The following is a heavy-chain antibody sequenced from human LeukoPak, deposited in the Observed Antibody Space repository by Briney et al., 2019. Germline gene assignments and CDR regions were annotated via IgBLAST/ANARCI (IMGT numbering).Heavy chain of an antibody. CDR2: IYYTGSS. V-gene: IGHV4-59*01. CDR3: ARRAYSYGHYYYFDF. J-gene: IGHJ4*02. CDR1: GGSISSYS. Sequence: ASETLSLTCTVSGGSISSYSWSWIRQPPGKGLEWIGDIYYTGSSNYDPSLKSRVSISLDTSKNHFSLRLSSVTAADTAVYYCARRAYSYGHYYYFDFWGQGTLVTVSS. D-gene: IGHD5-18*01.